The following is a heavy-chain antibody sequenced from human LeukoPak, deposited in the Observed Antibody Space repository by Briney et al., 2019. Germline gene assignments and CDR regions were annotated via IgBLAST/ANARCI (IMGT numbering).Heavy chain of an antibody. V-gene: IGHV4-34*01. Sequence: SGTLSLTCAVYGGSFSGYYWSWIRQPPGKGLEWIGEINHSGSTNYNPSLKSRVTISVDTSKNQFSLKLSSVTAADTAVYYCARGITYCSSTSCPLGYWGQGTLVTVSS. CDR3: ARGITYCSSTSCPLGY. J-gene: IGHJ4*02. D-gene: IGHD2-2*01. CDR1: GGSFSGYY. CDR2: INHSGST.